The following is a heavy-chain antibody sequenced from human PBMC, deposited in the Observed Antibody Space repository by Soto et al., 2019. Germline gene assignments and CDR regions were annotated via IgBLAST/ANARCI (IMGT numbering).Heavy chain of an antibody. Sequence: SETLSLTCTVSGGSISSSSYYWGWIRQPPGKGLEWIGSIYYSGSTYYNPSLKSRVTISVDTSKNQFSLKLSSVTAADTAAYYCARYNWGAMGAFDIWGQGTMVTV. CDR3: ARYNWGAMGAFDI. J-gene: IGHJ3*02. D-gene: IGHD1-1*01. CDR2: IYYSGST. CDR1: GGSISSSSYY. V-gene: IGHV4-39*07.